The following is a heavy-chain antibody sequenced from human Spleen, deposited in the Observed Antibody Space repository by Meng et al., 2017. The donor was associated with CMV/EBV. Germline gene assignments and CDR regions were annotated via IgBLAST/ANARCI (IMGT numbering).Heavy chain of an antibody. CDR3: AKDSVYYDFWSGYYNPHYYYYGMDV. D-gene: IGHD3-3*01. Sequence: GESLKISCAASGFIFSSYGMYWVRQAPGKGLEWVAVIWYDGSNKYYADSVKGRFTISRDNSKNTLYLRMNSLRAEDTAVYYCAKDSVYYDFWSGYYNPHYYYYGMDVWGQGTTVTVSS. CDR2: IWYDGSNK. V-gene: IGHV3-33*06. J-gene: IGHJ6*02. CDR1: GFIFSSYG.